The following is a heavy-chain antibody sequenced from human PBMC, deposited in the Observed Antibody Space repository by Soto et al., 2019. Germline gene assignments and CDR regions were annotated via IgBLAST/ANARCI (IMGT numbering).Heavy chain of an antibody. CDR3: AREAESIAAAGSFDY. J-gene: IGHJ4*02. CDR1: GFTFSSYA. Sequence: QVQLVESGGGVVQPGRSLRLSCAASGFTFSSYAMHWVRQAPGKGLEWVAVISYDGSNKYYADSVKGRFTISRDNSKNTRYLQMNSLRAEDTAVYYCAREAESIAAAGSFDYWGQGTLVTVSS. D-gene: IGHD6-13*01. V-gene: IGHV3-30-3*01. CDR2: ISYDGSNK.